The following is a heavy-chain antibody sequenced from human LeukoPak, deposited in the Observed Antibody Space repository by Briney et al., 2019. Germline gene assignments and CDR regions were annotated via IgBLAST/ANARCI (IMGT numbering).Heavy chain of an antibody. CDR2: ISPRGDIT. Sequence: GGSLRLSCAASGFSFRSHGMNWVRQAPGKGLEWVSGISPRGDITYYKDSVRGRFTISRDNFKNTVSLQLNSLRAEDTAMYYCAKRPNYYYYYYMDVWGKGTTVSISS. V-gene: IGHV3-23*01. J-gene: IGHJ6*03. CDR1: GFSFRSHG. CDR3: AKRPNYYYYYYMDV.